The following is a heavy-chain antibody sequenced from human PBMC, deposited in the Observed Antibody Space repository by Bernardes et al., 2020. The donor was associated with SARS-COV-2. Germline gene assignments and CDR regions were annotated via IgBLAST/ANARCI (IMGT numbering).Heavy chain of an antibody. J-gene: IGHJ4*02. CDR1: GFSLSSSGVT. CDR2: IYWDDDK. D-gene: IGHD3-3*01. V-gene: IGHV2-5*02. CDR3: VHGSDFWSGYEGFYFDH. Sequence: SSPTLVKPTQNLTLTCTFSGFSLSSSGVTVGWIRQPPGKAPEWLTLIYWDDDKRYSPSLKNRLTITKDTSKNQVVLVMTNMDPVDTATYYCVHGSDFWSGYEGFYFDHWGPGALVTVSS.